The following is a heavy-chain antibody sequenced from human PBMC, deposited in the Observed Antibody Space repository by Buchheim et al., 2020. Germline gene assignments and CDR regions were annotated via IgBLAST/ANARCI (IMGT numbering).Heavy chain of an antibody. J-gene: IGHJ4*02. CDR3: ARVFVGATDY. CDR2: ISYDGSNK. Sequence: QVQLVESGGGVVQPGRSLRLSCAASGFTFSSYAMHWVRQAPGKGLEWVAVISYDGSNKYYADSVKGRFTISIDNSKNTLYLQMNSLRAEDTAVYYCARVFVGATDYWGQGTL. D-gene: IGHD1-26*01. V-gene: IGHV3-30-3*01. CDR1: GFTFSSYA.